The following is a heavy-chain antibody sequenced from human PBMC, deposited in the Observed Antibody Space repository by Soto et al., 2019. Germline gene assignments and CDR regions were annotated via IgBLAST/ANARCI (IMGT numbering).Heavy chain of an antibody. D-gene: IGHD6-13*01. Sequence: QVQLQQWGAGLLKPSETLSLTCVVYGGSFSGYYWSWIRQPPGKGLEWIGEINHSGSTNYNPSLKSRVTISVDTSKNQFSLNLSSVTAADTAVYYCAGGRGRQQLVMSYYYGMDVWGQGTTVTVSS. V-gene: IGHV4-34*01. CDR2: INHSGST. CDR3: AGGRGRQQLVMSYYYGMDV. CDR1: GGSFSGYY. J-gene: IGHJ6*02.